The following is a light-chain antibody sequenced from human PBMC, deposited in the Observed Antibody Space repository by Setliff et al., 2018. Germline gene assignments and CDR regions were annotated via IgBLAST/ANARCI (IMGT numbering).Light chain of an antibody. V-gene: IGLV1-44*01. CDR2: ANN. J-gene: IGLJ1*01. CDR3: VAWDARLSAYV. Sequence: QSALTQPPSASGTPGQRVTISCSGSSSNIGSNTVNWYQQVPGTAPKLLMYANNQRPSGVPDRFSGSKSGTSASLAIGGLQSEDEADYYCVAWDARLSAYVFGIGTMVTV. CDR1: SSNIGSNT.